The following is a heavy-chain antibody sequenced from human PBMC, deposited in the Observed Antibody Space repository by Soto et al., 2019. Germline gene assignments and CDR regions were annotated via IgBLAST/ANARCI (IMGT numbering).Heavy chain of an antibody. CDR1: GYTFTSYY. V-gene: IGHV1-46*01. Sequence: GASVKVSCKASGYTFTSYYMHWVRQAPGQGLEWMGIINPSGGSTSYAQKFQGRVTMTRDTSTSTVYMELSSLRSEDTAVYYCAREAEDMAAAGTGGYYYYGMDVWGQGTTVTVSS. J-gene: IGHJ6*02. CDR3: AREAEDMAAAGTGGYYYYGMDV. CDR2: INPSGGST. D-gene: IGHD6-13*01.